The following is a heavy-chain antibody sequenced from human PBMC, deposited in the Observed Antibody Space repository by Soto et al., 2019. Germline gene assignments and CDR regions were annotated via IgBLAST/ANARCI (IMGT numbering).Heavy chain of an antibody. Sequence: GSLRLSCARSWFTFRAYGMHWVRQAPGKGLEWVAVISYDGKNEYYADSVKGRFSISRDSSKNTLYLQMNSLRAEDTAVYYCAKDLVAFTTGRRSPFGSWGQGTLVTVSS. V-gene: IGHV3-30*18. J-gene: IGHJ4*02. D-gene: IGHD1-1*01. CDR2: ISYDGKNE. CDR3: AKDLVAFTTGRRSPFGS. CDR1: WFTFRAYG.